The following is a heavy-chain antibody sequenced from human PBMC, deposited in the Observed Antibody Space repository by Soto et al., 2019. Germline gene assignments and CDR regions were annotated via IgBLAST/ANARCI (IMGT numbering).Heavy chain of an antibody. CDR3: ARVSGPFWSGYYPLDY. CDR1: GYTFTSYA. J-gene: IGHJ4*02. CDR2: INAGNGST. D-gene: IGHD3-3*01. V-gene: IGHV1-3*01. Sequence: GASVKVSCKASGYTFTSYAMHWVRQAPGQRLEWMGWINAGNGSTKYSQKFQGRVTITRDTSASTAYMELSSLRSEDTAVYYCARVSGPFWSGYYPLDYWRQRTLVTVS.